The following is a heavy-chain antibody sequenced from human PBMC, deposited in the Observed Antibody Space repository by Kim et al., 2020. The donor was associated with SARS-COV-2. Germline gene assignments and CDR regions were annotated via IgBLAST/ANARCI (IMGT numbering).Heavy chain of an antibody. CDR3: ARRNLAAAGTYGFDS. J-gene: IGHJ5*01. D-gene: IGHD6-13*01. Sequence: DSVKCPFTLSRHNAKNSLYLQMNSLRAADTAFYYCARRNLAAAGTYGFDSWGQGTLVTVSS. V-gene: IGHV3-20*03.